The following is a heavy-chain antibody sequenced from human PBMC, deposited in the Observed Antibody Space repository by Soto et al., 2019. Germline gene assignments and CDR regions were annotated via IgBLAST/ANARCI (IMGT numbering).Heavy chain of an antibody. Sequence: SETLSPTCTVSGASISSYFWSWIRQPAGKGLEWIGRVHTSGSTTYNPSLKSRVTMSVDTSKSQFSLKLTSVTAADTAVYYCAREKAVASMGWLDPWGQGTLVTVSS. CDR2: VHTSGST. D-gene: IGHD6-19*01. CDR3: AREKAVASMGWLDP. V-gene: IGHV4-4*07. CDR1: GASISSYF. J-gene: IGHJ5*02.